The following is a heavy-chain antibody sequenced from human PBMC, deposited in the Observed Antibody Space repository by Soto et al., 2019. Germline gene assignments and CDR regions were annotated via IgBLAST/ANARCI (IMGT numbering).Heavy chain of an antibody. Sequence: EVQLVESGGGLVQPGGSLRLTCAASGFTFSSYWMTWVRQAPGKGLECVANIKQDGSDKYYVDSVKGRFTTSRDNAKNSLYLQMNSLKVEDTAVYYCARQTRAPESWGQGTLDTVSS. CDR1: GFTFSSYW. V-gene: IGHV3-7*03. CDR3: ARQTRAPES. J-gene: IGHJ4*02. D-gene: IGHD3-10*01. CDR2: IKQDGSDK.